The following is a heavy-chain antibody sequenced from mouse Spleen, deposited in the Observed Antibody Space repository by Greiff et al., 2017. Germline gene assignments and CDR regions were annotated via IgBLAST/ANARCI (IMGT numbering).Heavy chain of an antibody. V-gene: IGHV1-36*01. CDR2: VYPYNGGT. J-gene: IGHJ1*03. D-gene: IGHD2-5*01. Sequence: EVQLQQSGPVLVKPGPSVKISCKASGFTFTDYYMHWVKQSHGKSLEWIGLVYPYNGGTSYNQKFKGKATLTVDTSSSTAYMELNSLTSEDSAVYYCARRGGTYYSNSWWYFDVWGTGTTVTVSS. CDR1: GFTFTDYY. CDR3: ARRGGTYYSNSWWYFDV.